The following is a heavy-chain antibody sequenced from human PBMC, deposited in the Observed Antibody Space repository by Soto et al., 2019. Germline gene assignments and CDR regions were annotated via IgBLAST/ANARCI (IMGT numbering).Heavy chain of an antibody. CDR3: AKESGYDFDQ. V-gene: IGHV3-30*18. CDR1: GFTFSSYG. D-gene: IGHD5-12*01. J-gene: IGHJ5*02. Sequence: QVQLVESGGGVVQPGRSLRLSCEVSGFTFSSYGMHWVRQATGKGLEWVTRISNDGSDTKYSGSVKGRFTVTRDNSKNMLYLQMNSLRPEDTAVYYCAKESGYDFDQCGQGSLVTVSS. CDR2: ISNDGSDT.